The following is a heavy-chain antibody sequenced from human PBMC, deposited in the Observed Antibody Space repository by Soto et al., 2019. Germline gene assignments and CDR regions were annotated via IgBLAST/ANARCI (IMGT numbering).Heavy chain of an antibody. Sequence: LRLSCAASGYIFCDYAMSWVRQAPGKGLEWVSGISSSGGTTYYADSVKGRFTISRDNSRNRLYLQMTSLRPEDTAEYYCASMGPSTYCSGGSCYRWFDPWGQGTLVTVPS. D-gene: IGHD2-15*01. CDR2: ISSSGGTT. CDR3: ASMGPSTYCSGGSCYRWFDP. CDR1: GYIFCDYA. J-gene: IGHJ5*02. V-gene: IGHV3-23*01.